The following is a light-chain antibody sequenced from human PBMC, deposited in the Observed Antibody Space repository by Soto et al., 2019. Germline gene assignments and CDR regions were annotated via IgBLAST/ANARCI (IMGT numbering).Light chain of an antibody. Sequence: EVVLTQSPGTLSLSPGERATLSCRASQSVNSSFLAWYQQRPGQAPRLLIYGASSRATGIPDRFSGSGSGTDFTLTIGGLEPEDFAVYYCHQYASSPRTFGQGTRVEIK. CDR2: GAS. V-gene: IGKV3-20*01. CDR3: HQYASSPRT. CDR1: QSVNSSF. J-gene: IGKJ1*01.